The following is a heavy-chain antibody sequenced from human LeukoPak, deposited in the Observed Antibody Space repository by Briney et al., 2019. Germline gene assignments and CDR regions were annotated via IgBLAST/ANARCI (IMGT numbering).Heavy chain of an antibody. V-gene: IGHV3-30*18. CDR1: GFPFSNYN. CDR2: ISSDGYRT. Sequence: PGGSLRLSCAASGFPFSNYNMHWVRQAPDKGLQWVAVISSDGYRTDYPDSVRGRFTISRDNFKNTVDLQMISVTAEDTAMYFCAKGLGTGSVLARPLHYWGQGTLVTVSS. D-gene: IGHD3-10*01. J-gene: IGHJ4*02. CDR3: AKGLGTGSVLARPLHY.